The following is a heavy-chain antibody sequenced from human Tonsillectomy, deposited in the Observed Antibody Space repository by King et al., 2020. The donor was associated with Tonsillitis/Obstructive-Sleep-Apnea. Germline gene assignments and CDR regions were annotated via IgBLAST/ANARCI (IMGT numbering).Heavy chain of an antibody. V-gene: IGHV5-51*01. CDR1: AYSFTSYW. J-gene: IGHJ6*03. CDR2: IYPGDSDT. D-gene: IGHD6-19*01. Sequence: EQLVQSGAEVKKPGESLKISCKGSAYSFTSYWIGWVRQMPGKGLEWMGIIYPGDSDTRYSPSFQGQVTISADKSISTAYLQWSSLKASDTAMYYCARHPIAVAVKDYYYMDVWGKGTTVTVSS. CDR3: ARHPIAVAVKDYYYMDV.